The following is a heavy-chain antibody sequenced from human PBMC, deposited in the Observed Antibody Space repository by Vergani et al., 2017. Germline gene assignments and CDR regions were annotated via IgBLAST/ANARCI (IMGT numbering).Heavy chain of an antibody. CDR3: ASSRGRGVWGSYRYGYFDY. CDR1: GFTFSSYS. V-gene: IGHV3-74*02. J-gene: IGHJ4*02. Sequence: EVQLVESGGGLVKPGGSLRLSCAASGFTFSSYSMNWVRQAPGKGLVWVSRINSDGSSTSYADSVKGRFTISRDNAKNSLYLQMNSLRAEDTAVYYCASSRGRGVWGSYRYGYFDYWGQGTLVTVSS. D-gene: IGHD3-16*02. CDR2: INSDGSST.